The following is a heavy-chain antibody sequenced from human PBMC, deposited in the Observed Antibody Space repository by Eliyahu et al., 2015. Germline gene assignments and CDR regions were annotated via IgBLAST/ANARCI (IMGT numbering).Heavy chain of an antibody. CDR2: VYWDDDK. V-gene: IGHV2-5*02. D-gene: IGHD5-12*01. CDR3: AHRKGGYDWDGGYFDY. J-gene: IGHJ4*02. Sequence: QITLQESGPPRVKPTQTLTLTCTFSGFXLRTSGVGVGWIRQTPGKALEWLALVYWDDDKRYNPSLSTRLTIAKDTSNNQVVLTMTNMDPVDTASYYRAHRKGGYDWDGGYFDYWGQGTLVTVSS. CDR1: GFXLRTSGVG.